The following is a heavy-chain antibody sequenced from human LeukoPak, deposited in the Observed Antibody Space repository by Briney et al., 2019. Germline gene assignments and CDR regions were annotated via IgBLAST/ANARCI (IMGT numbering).Heavy chain of an antibody. CDR1: GYTFTSYA. V-gene: IGHV1-8*01. J-gene: IGHJ4*02. CDR3: ARGSSEEMATIAY. CDR2: TNPSNGNT. Sequence: ASVKVSCKASGYTFTSYAINWVRQATGQGLEWMGWTNPSNGNTGFAQKFQGRLTMTRDTSISTAYMGLSSLTSEDTAVYFCARGSSEEMATIAYWGQGTLVTVSS. D-gene: IGHD5-24*01.